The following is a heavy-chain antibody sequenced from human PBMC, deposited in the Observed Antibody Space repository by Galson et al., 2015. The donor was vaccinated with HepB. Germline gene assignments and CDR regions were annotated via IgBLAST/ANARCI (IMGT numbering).Heavy chain of an antibody. V-gene: IGHV3-23*01. CDR1: GFTFSTFA. CDR3: AKGPDVWGIGVIPPDFDS. CDR2: ITASGRTT. Sequence: SLRLSCAASGFTFSTFAMNWVRQAPGRGLEWVSVITASGRTTYYAASVKGRFTISRDNSKNTLYLQLNTLRAEDTAVYYCAKGPDVWGIGVIPPDFDSWGQGTLVTVSS. J-gene: IGHJ4*02. D-gene: IGHD3-16*01.